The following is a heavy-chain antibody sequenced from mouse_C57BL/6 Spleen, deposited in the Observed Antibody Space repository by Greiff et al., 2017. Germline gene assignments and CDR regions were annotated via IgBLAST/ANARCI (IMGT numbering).Heavy chain of an antibody. V-gene: IGHV1-80*01. Sequence: QVQLQQSGAELVKPGASVKISCKASGYAFSSSWMNWVKQRPGKGLEWIGQIYPGDGDTNYNGKFKGKATLTADKSSSTAYMQLSSLTSEDSAVYFCAINWGDAMDYWGQGTSVTVSS. CDR3: AINWGDAMDY. CDR1: GYAFSSSW. CDR2: IYPGDGDT. D-gene: IGHD4-1*01. J-gene: IGHJ4*01.